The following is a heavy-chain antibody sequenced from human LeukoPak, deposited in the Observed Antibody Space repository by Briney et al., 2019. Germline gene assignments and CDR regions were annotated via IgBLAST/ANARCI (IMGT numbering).Heavy chain of an antibody. V-gene: IGHV3-23*01. CDR2: ISGSGGST. Sequence: GGSLRLSCAASGFTFSSYAMSWVRQAPGKGLEWVSAISGSGGSTYYADSVKGRFTISRDNSKNTLYLQMNSLRAEDTAVYYCAKDAYGDYGVYYYYGMDVWGKGPTVTVSS. CDR3: AKDAYGDYGVYYYYGMDV. J-gene: IGHJ6*04. D-gene: IGHD4-17*01. CDR1: GFTFSSYA.